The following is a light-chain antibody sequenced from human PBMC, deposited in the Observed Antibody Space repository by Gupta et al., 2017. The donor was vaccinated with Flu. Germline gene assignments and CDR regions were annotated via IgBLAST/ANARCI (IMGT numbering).Light chain of an antibody. CDR2: EVS. V-gene: IGLV2-14*01. CDR1: SSDVGGYNY. J-gene: IGLJ2*01. CDR3: NSYTSSNTLV. Sequence: QSALTQPASVSSSPVQSTTTSCTGTSSDVGGYNYVSWDQPDPGTAPKLMIYEVSNRPSGGSNRVSGSKSGNTASLTISGLQAEDEADYYCNSYTSSNTLVFGGGTKLTVL.